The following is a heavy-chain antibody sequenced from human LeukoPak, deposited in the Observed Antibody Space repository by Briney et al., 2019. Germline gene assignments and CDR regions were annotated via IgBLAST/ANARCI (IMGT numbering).Heavy chain of an antibody. D-gene: IGHD2-15*01. J-gene: IGHJ4*02. CDR2: INHSGST. CDR1: GGSFSGYY. CDR3: ASSQIIGYCSGGSCYPNDY. V-gene: IGHV4-34*01. Sequence: SETLSLTCAVYGGSFSGYYWSWIRQPPGKGLGWIGEINHSGSTNYNPSLKSRVTISVDTSKNQFSLKLSSVTAADTAVYYCASSQIIGYCSGGSCYPNDYWGQGTLVTVSS.